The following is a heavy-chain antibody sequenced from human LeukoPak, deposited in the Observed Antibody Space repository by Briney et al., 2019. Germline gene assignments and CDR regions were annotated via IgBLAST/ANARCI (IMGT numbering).Heavy chain of an antibody. CDR1: GFTFSSYA. D-gene: IGHD1-7*01. CDR2: ISSSGSTI. V-gene: IGHV3-48*04. J-gene: IGHJ4*02. Sequence: GGSLRLSCAASGFTFSSYAMSWVRQAPGKGLEWVSYISSSGSTIYYADSVKGRFTISRDNAKISLYLQMNSLRAEDTAVYYCARDGVEQLELPFDYWGQGTLVTVSS. CDR3: ARDGVEQLELPFDY.